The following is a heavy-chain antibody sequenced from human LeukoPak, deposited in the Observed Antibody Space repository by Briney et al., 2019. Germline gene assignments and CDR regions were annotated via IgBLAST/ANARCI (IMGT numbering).Heavy chain of an antibody. D-gene: IGHD3-22*01. CDR1: GGTFSSYA. Sequence: ASVKVSCKASGGTFSSYAISWVRQAPGQGLEWMGGIIPIFGTANYARKFQGRVTITADESTSTAYMELSSLRSEDTAVYYCARDRSDNYYYYDSRGYYFDYWGQGTLVTVSS. J-gene: IGHJ4*02. CDR3: ARDRSDNYYYYDSRGYYFDY. V-gene: IGHV1-69*13. CDR2: IIPIFGTA.